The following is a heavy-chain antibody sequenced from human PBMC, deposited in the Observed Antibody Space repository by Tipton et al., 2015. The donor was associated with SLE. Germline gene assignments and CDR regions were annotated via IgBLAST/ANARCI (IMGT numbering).Heavy chain of an antibody. CDR2: ISWNSGTI. Sequence: SLRLSCAASGFSIDDYAMHWVRQAPGKGLEWVSGISWNSGTIGYADSVKGRFTISRDNAKNSLYLQMNSLTAEDTAVYYCARFNSYSYHYYGWDVWGQGTTVTVSS. D-gene: IGHD5-18*01. CDR3: ARFNSYSYHYYGWDV. CDR1: GFSIDDYA. V-gene: IGHV3-9*01. J-gene: IGHJ6*02.